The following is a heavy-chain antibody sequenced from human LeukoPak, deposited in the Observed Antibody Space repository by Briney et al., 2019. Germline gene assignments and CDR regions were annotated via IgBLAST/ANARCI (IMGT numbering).Heavy chain of an antibody. CDR3: ARAVCSNVGSTSCCFDY. CDR2: IHYSGST. V-gene: IGHV4-30-4*08. J-gene: IGHJ4*02. Sequence: SETLSLTCTVSSGSISSGEYYWCWIRQPPGKGQEWIGYIHYSGSTYYNPSLKSRVTISVDTSKNQFSLKLSSVTAADTAVYYCARAVCSNVGSTSCCFDYWGQGTLVTVSS. D-gene: IGHD2-2*01. CDR1: SGSISSGEYY.